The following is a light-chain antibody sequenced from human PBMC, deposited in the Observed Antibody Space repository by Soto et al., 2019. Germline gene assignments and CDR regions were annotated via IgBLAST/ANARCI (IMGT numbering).Light chain of an antibody. J-gene: IGKJ5*01. V-gene: IGKV3-11*01. Sequence: EIVLTQSPVTLSLSPGERAARSCRASQSISNHLAWYQQKPGQAPMLLIYDAFHRATGIPARFSGSGSGADFTLTISSLESEDFAVYYCQQRGSSFGQGTRLEIK. CDR1: QSISNH. CDR3: QQRGSS. CDR2: DAF.